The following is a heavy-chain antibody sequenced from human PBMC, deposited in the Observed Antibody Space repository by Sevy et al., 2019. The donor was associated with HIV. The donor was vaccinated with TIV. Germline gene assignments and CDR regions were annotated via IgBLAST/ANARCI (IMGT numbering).Heavy chain of an antibody. J-gene: IGHJ5*02. CDR1: GGSISAYH. Sequence: SETLSLTCTVSGGSISAYHWSWIRQPPGKGLEWIGYIHYTGSTKYNPSLESRVTISVDTSKNQFSLKLGSVTAADTAVYYCAGAPPVRSGDDSLNWFAPWGQGTLVTVSS. CDR2: IHYTGST. V-gene: IGHV4-59*01. D-gene: IGHD5-12*01. CDR3: AGAPPVRSGDDSLNWFAP.